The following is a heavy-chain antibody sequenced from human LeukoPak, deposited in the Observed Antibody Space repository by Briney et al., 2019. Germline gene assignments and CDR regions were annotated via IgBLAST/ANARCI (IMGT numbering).Heavy chain of an antibody. V-gene: IGHV3-23*01. CDR3: AREGSRGSGSYPAEFDY. J-gene: IGHJ4*02. CDR1: GFTFSSYA. D-gene: IGHD3-10*01. Sequence: PGGSLRLSCAASGFTFSSYAMSWVRQAPGKGLEWVSAISGSGGSTYYADSVKGRFTISRDNSKTTLYLQMNSLRAEDTAVYYCAREGSRGSGSYPAEFDYWGQGTLVTVSS. CDR2: ISGSGGST.